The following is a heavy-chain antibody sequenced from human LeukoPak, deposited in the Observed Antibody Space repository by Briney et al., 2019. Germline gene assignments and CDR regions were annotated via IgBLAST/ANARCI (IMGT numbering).Heavy chain of an antibody. V-gene: IGHV1-3*01. CDR2: INAGNGNT. D-gene: IGHD3-22*01. CDR1: GYTFTSYA. CDR3: ARAQTYYYDSSGYYPLDY. J-gene: IGHJ4*02. Sequence: ASVKVSCKASGYTFTSYAMHWVRQAPGQRLEWMGWINAGNGNTKYPQKFQGRVTITRDTSASTAYMELSSLRSEDTAVYYCARAQTYYYDSSGYYPLDYWGQGTLVTVSS.